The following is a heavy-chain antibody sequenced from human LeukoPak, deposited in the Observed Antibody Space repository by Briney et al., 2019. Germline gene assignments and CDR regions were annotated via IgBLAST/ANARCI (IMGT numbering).Heavy chain of an antibody. J-gene: IGHJ3*02. V-gene: IGHV4-59*08. CDR3: VRHLSAGRPAFDS. CDR1: GGSINSYY. CDR2: IYYRGST. Sequence: SETLSLTCTVSGGSINSYYWSWIRQPPGKGLEWIGYIYYRGSTNYNPSLKSRVTISVDTSNNKYSLKLTSLTAADTAVYYCVRHLSAGRPAFDSWGQGTMVTVSS. D-gene: IGHD2-15*01.